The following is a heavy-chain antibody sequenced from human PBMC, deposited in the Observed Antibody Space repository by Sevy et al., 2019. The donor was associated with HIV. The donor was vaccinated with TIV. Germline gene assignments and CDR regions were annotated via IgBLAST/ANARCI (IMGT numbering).Heavy chain of an antibody. CDR2: IIPIFGTA. J-gene: IGHJ4*02. D-gene: IGHD6-13*01. CDR1: GGTFSSYA. V-gene: IGHV1-69*13. CDR3: ARETQYSSSWSFDY. Sequence: ASVKVSRKASGGTFSSYAISWVRQAPGQGLEWMGGIIPIFGTANYAQKFQGRVTITADESTSTAYMELSSLRSEDTAVYYCARETQYSSSWSFDYWGQGTLVTVSS.